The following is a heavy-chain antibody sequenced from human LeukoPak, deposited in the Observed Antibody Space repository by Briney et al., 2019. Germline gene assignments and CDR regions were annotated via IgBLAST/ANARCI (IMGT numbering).Heavy chain of an antibody. D-gene: IGHD2-15*01. CDR1: GFTFSSYG. Sequence: GGSLRLSCAASGFTFSSYGMHWVRQAPGKGLEGVAVIWYDGSNKYYADSVKGRFTISRDNSKNTLYLQMNSLRAEDTAVYYCAREGIFCSGGSCYGDNDAFDIWGQGTMVTVSS. V-gene: IGHV3-33*01. J-gene: IGHJ3*02. CDR2: IWYDGSNK. CDR3: AREGIFCSGGSCYGDNDAFDI.